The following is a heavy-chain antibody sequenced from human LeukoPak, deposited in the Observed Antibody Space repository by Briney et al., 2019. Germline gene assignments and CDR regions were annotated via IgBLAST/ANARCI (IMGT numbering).Heavy chain of an antibody. CDR2: FIPMFGTP. CDR1: GGNLSSFA. J-gene: IGHJ5*02. D-gene: IGHD1-1*01. Sequence: SVKVSCKVSGGNLSSFAISWVRQAPGQRLEWMGGFIPMFGTPNYTQQFQGRVTLTADESTSTVYMDLSSLRSDDTAVYYCARDRRHQGWFDTWGQGTLVTVSS. CDR3: ARDRRHQGWFDT. V-gene: IGHV1-69*13.